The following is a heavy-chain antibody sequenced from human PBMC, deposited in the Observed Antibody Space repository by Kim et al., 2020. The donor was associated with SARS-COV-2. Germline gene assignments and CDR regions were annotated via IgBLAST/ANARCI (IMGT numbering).Heavy chain of an antibody. CDR1: GGSISSSSYY. CDR3: ATRRNGALVLVVYGGDAFDI. Sequence: SETLSLTCTVSGGSISSSSYYWGWIRQPPGKGLEWIGSIYYSGSTYYNPSLKSRVTISVDTSKNQFSLKLSSVTAADTAVYYCATRRNGALVLVVYGGDAFDIWGQGTMVTVSS. CDR2: IYYSGST. D-gene: IGHD2-8*01. J-gene: IGHJ3*02. V-gene: IGHV4-39*01.